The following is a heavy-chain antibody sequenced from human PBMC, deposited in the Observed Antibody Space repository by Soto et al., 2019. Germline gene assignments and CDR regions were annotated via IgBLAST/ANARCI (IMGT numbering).Heavy chain of an antibody. CDR1: GFSLSTSGVG. J-gene: IGHJ5*02. D-gene: IGHD2-15*01. Sequence: QITFKESGPTLVKPTQTLTLTCTFSGFSLSTSGVGVGWIRQPPGKALEWLALIYWDDDKRYSPSLKSRLTITKDTSKNQVVLTMTNMDPVDTATYYCAHRGYCSGGSCYPNWFDPWGQGTLVTVSS. CDR3: AHRGYCSGGSCYPNWFDP. CDR2: IYWDDDK. V-gene: IGHV2-5*02.